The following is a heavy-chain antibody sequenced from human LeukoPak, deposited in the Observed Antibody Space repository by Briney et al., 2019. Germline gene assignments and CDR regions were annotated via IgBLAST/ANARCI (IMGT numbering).Heavy chain of an antibody. J-gene: IGHJ4*02. CDR2: INPNSGGT. D-gene: IGHD5-18*01. CDR1: GYTFTGYY. Sequence: ASVKVSCKASGYTFTGYYMHWVRQAPGQGLEWMGWINPNSGGTNYGQKFQGRVTMTRDTSISTVYMELSRLRSDDTAVYYCARGPAGYSYGYFDYWGQGTLVTVSS. V-gene: IGHV1-2*02. CDR3: ARGPAGYSYGYFDY.